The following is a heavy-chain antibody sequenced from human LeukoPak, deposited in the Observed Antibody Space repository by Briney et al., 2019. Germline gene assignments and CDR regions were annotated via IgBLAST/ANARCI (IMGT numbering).Heavy chain of an antibody. V-gene: IGHV4-31*03. CDR1: GGSISSGGYY. CDR2: IYYSGST. Sequence: SQTLSLTCTVSGGSISSGGYYWSSLRQHPGRVLERIGYIYYSGSTYYNPSLKSRVTISVDTSKNQYSLKLSSVTAADTAVYYCARAVVPAAGVDYWGQGTLVTVSS. J-gene: IGHJ4*02. D-gene: IGHD2-2*01. CDR3: ARAVVPAAGVDY.